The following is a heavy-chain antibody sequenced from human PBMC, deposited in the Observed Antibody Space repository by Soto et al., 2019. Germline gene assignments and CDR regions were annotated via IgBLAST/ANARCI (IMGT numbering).Heavy chain of an antibody. D-gene: IGHD4-17*01. CDR3: ARRWTTGEIXY. V-gene: IGHV1-18*01. J-gene: IGHJ4*02. CDR2: ISAYTGNT. Sequence: ASVKVSCKASGYIFNIFGISWVRQAPGQGLEWMGWISAYTGNTKYAQNFQGRVTMTTDTSTSTAYMELRSLRSDDTAVYYCARRWTTGEIXYWGQGTLVXVSS. CDR1: GYIFNIFG.